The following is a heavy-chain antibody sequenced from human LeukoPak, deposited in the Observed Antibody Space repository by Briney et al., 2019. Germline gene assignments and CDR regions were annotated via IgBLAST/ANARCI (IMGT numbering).Heavy chain of an antibody. CDR1: GDSISSSVYY. J-gene: IGHJ4*02. Sequence: SETLSLTCTVSGDSISSSVYYWTWIRQPPGKGLEWIGEINHSGSTNYNPSLKSRVTISVDTSKNQFSLKLSSVTAADTAVYYCASTAAGTDYWGQGTLVTVSS. CDR2: INHSGST. CDR3: ASTAAGTDY. D-gene: IGHD6-13*01. V-gene: IGHV4-39*07.